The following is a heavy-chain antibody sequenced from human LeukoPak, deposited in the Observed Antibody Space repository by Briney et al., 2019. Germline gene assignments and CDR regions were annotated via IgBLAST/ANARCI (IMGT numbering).Heavy chain of an antibody. V-gene: IGHV4-59*01. Sequence: SETLSLTCTVCGRSINCYFWRWLRQPPGKGLEWMGYIHYTGSTNYNPSLKSRVTISLDTSKTYFSLKLTSVTAGDTAVYYCARVYGDYLFDYWGQGTLVTVSS. CDR3: ARVYGDYLFDY. CDR2: IHYTGST. D-gene: IGHD4-17*01. J-gene: IGHJ4*02. CDR1: GRSINCYF.